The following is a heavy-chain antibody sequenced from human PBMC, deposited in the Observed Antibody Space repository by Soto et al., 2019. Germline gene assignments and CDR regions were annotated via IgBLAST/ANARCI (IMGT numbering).Heavy chain of an antibody. D-gene: IGHD5-18*01. J-gene: IGHJ4*02. Sequence: QVQLQESGPGLVKPSQTLCLTCTVSGGSISSGGYYCSWIRQHPGKVLEWIGYIYDSGSIYYNPSLRSRVTISADPSQTRFSLKASSVTAADMAVYSCASDSYGFMGPDYWGQGTLVTISS. V-gene: IGHV4-31*03. CDR2: IYDSGSI. CDR3: ASDSYGFMGPDY. CDR1: GGSISSGGYY.